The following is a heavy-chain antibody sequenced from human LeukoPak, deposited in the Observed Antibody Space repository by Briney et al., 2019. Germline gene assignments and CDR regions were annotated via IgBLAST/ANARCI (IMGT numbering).Heavy chain of an antibody. CDR1: GFTFSSYG. J-gene: IGHJ4*02. CDR3: ARGHNPSGGATPY. Sequence: GRSLRLSCAASGFTFSSYGMHWVRQVPGKGLEWVTLISNDGSNKEYADSVKGRFTISRDNSKNTLYLQVNSLRVEDTAVYYCARGHNPSGGATPYWGQGTLVTVSS. V-gene: IGHV3-30*03. D-gene: IGHD1-26*01. CDR2: ISNDGSNK.